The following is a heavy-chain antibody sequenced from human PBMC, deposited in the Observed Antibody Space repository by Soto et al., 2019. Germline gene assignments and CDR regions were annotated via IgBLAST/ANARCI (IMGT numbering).Heavy chain of an antibody. Sequence: QVHLVQSGAEVKKPGSSVKVSCKVSGGTFSSYPFSWVRQAPGQGLEYMGRIVPILALTKYAQTFEGRVTFTADKSTTTFYMELSNLTSEDTAMYYCARAFDWSQDAFDLWGQGTMVTVSS. CDR2: IVPILALT. CDR1: GGTFSSYP. CDR3: ARAFDWSQDAFDL. D-gene: IGHD3-9*01. V-gene: IGHV1-69*02. J-gene: IGHJ3*01.